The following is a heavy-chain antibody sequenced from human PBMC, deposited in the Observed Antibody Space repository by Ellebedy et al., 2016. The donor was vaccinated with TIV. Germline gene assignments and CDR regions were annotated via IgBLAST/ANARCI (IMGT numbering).Heavy chain of an antibody. D-gene: IGHD6-13*01. CDR1: GFSFSSYG. Sequence: GESLKISCVASGFSFSSYGMHWVRQAPGKGLEWVAYTRDDESKKYYADSVKGRFIISRDNSKNTLYLLMNGLRRNDTAVYYCAKGRSAAVDHWGQGILVTVSS. CDR3: AKGRSAAVDH. J-gene: IGHJ4*02. V-gene: IGHV3-30*02. CDR2: TRDDESKK.